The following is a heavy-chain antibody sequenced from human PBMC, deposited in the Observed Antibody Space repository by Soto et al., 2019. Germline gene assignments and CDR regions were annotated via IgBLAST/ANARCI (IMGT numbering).Heavy chain of an antibody. Sequence: SVKVSCKASGFTFTSSAMQWVRQARGQRLEWIGWIVVGSGNTNYAQKFQERVTITRDMSTSTAYMELSSLRSEDTAVYYCAAGTQTGSSSFYYYGMDVWGQGTTVTVSS. CDR3: AAGTQTGSSSFYYYGMDV. CDR2: IVVGSGNT. J-gene: IGHJ6*02. V-gene: IGHV1-58*02. CDR1: GFTFTSSA. D-gene: IGHD6-13*01.